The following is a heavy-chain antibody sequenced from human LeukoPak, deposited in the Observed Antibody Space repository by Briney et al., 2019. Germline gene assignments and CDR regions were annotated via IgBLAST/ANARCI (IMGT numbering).Heavy chain of an antibody. Sequence: QPGGSLRLSCVVSGFTFSDHYMDWVRQAAGKGLGWVGSSRNKDHMYSTEYAASVEGRFTISRDLSKNSLYLQMNSLKVEDTAIYYCVRGHDSFDYWGQGTLVTVSS. CDR2: SRNKDHMYST. V-gene: IGHV3-72*01. J-gene: IGHJ4*02. CDR3: VRGHDSFDY. CDR1: GFTFSDHY.